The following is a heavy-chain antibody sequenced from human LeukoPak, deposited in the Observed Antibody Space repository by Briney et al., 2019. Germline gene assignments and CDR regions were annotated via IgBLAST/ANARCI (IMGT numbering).Heavy chain of an antibody. J-gene: IGHJ5*02. CDR2: INTDGSST. D-gene: IGHD2/OR15-2a*01. CDR3: ARDFYLQHEGS. CDR1: GFTFSSYW. V-gene: IGHV3-74*01. Sequence: GGSLRLSCAASGFTFSSYWMHWVRQAPGKGLVWVSRINTDGSSTSYADSVKGRFTISRDNAKNTLYLQMNSLRAEDTAVYYCARDFYLQHEGSWGQGTLATVSS.